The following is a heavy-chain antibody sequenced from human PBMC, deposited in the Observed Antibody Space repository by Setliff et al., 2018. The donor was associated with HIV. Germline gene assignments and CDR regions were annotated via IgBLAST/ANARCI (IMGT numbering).Heavy chain of an antibody. D-gene: IGHD2-2*01. CDR3: ATQRDIVMVPGQGGFDI. CDR1: TYTFSSYV. Sequence: ASGKVSCKASTYTFSSYVINWVRQAPGQGLEWMGRISVYNGNTIYAQKLQGRVIMTTDTSTSTAYMELRSLRSDGTAMYYCATQRDIVMVPGQGGFDIWAQGTMVTVSS. J-gene: IGHJ3*02. V-gene: IGHV1-18*01. CDR2: ISVYNGNT.